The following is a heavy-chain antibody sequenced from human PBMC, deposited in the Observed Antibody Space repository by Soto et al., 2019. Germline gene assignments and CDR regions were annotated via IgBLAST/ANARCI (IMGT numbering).Heavy chain of an antibody. CDR3: ARGRRFLEWFSQWYCDL. Sequence: HSETLSLTCAVYGGSFSGYYWSWIRQPPGKGLEWIGEINHSGSTNYNPSLKSRVTISVDTSKNQFSLKLSSVTAADTAVYYCARGRRFLEWFSQWYCDLWGRGTLVTVSS. CDR1: GGSFSGYY. J-gene: IGHJ2*01. D-gene: IGHD3-3*01. CDR2: INHSGST. V-gene: IGHV4-34*01.